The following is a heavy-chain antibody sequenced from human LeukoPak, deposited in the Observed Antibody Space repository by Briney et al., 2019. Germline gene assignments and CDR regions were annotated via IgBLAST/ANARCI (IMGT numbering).Heavy chain of an antibody. CDR1: GFSFSGHW. CDR2: ISPTGSTT. CDR3: TSWGDTTAEYFQR. V-gene: IGHV3-74*01. Sequence: KSGGSLRLSCAASGFSFSGHWMHWARQLPGKGLVWVSRISPTGSTTSYADSVKGRFTVSRDNAKNTLYLQVNNLRAEDTAVYYCTSWGDTTAEYFQRWGQGTLVTVSS. J-gene: IGHJ1*01. D-gene: IGHD2-21*02.